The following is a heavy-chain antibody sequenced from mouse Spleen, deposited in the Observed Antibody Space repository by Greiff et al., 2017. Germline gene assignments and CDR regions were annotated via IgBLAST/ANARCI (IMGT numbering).Heavy chain of an antibody. CDR1: GYTFTSYG. D-gene: IGHD1-1*01. V-gene: IGHV1-81*01. CDR2: IYPRSGNT. CDR3: ARSGTTDAMDY. Sequence: VKLVESGAELARPGASVKLSCKASGYTFTSYGISWVKQRTGQGLEWIGEIYPRSGNTYYNEKFKGKATLTADKSSSTAYMELRSLTSEDSAVYYCARSGTTDAMDYWGQGTSVTVSS. J-gene: IGHJ4*01.